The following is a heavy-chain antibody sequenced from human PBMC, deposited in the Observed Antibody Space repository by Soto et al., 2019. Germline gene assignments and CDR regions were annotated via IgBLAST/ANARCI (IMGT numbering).Heavy chain of an antibody. D-gene: IGHD3-3*01. CDR2: ISAYNGNT. V-gene: IGHV1-18*01. Sequence: ASVKVSCKASGYTFTSYGISWVRQAPGQGLEWMGWISAYNGNTNYAQKLQGRVTMTTDTSTSTAYMELRSLRSDDTAVYYCARDEAYYDFWSGSNNAFDIWGQGTMVTVSS. CDR3: ARDEAYYDFWSGSNNAFDI. J-gene: IGHJ3*02. CDR1: GYTFTSYG.